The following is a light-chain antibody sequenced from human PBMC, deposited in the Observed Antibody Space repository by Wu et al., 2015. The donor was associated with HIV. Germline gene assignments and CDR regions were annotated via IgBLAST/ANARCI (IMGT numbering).Light chain of an antibody. CDR2: GAS. V-gene: IGKV1-5*01. CDR1: QKINVW. J-gene: IGKJ2*01. CDR3: QHYESFPFT. Sequence: DIQMTQSPLTLSASVGDRVKITCRASQKINVWLAWYHQAPERAPKLLIHGASNLQRGVSSRFGGSGSEIEFTLTINNLQPGDVGTYFCQHYESFPFTFGQGTKLQI.